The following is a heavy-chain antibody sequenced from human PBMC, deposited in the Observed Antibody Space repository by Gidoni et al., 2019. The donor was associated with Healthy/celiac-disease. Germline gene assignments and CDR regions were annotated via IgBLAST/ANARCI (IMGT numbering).Heavy chain of an antibody. CDR1: GFTFSSYG. CDR2: ISYDGSNK. Sequence: QVQLVESGGGVVQPGRSLRLSCAASGFTFSSYGMHWVRQAPGKGLEWVAVISYDGSNKYYADSVKGRFTISRDNSKNTLYLQMNSLRAEDTAVYYCAKDGYFDWLFRSYYYYGMDVWGQGTTVTVSS. D-gene: IGHD3-9*01. J-gene: IGHJ6*02. V-gene: IGHV3-30*18. CDR3: AKDGYFDWLFRSYYYYGMDV.